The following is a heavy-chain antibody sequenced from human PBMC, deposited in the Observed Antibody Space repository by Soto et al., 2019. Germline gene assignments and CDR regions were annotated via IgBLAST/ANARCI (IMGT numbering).Heavy chain of an antibody. CDR3: ARGVSGITIFGVVITPDGMDV. V-gene: IGHV4-34*01. Sequence: PSETLSLTCAVYGGSFSGYYWSWIRQPPGKGLEWIGEINHSGSNNYNPSLKSRVTISVDTSKNQFSLKLSSVTAADKAVYYCARGVSGITIFGVVITPDGMDVWGQGTTVT. CDR1: GGSFSGYY. D-gene: IGHD3-3*01. CDR2: INHSGSN. J-gene: IGHJ6*02.